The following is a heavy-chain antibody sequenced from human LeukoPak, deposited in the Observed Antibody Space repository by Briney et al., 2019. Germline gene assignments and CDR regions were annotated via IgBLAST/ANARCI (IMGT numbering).Heavy chain of an antibody. J-gene: IGHJ3*02. CDR3: ARHSGSYYTAAFDI. D-gene: IGHD1-26*01. V-gene: IGHV4-30-4*08. Sequence: SQTPSLTCTVSGGSISSGDYYWSWLRQPPGKGLEWIGYIYYSGSTYYNPSLKSRVTISVDTSKNQFSLKLSSVTAADTAVYYCARHSGSYYTAAFDIWGQGTMVTVSS. CDR1: GGSISSGDYY. CDR2: IYYSGST.